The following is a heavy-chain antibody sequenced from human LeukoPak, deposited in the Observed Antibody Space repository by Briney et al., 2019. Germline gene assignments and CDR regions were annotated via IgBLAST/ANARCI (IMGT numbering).Heavy chain of an antibody. V-gene: IGHV3-7*05. J-gene: IGHJ5*02. Sequence: GGSLRLSCAAPRVTLSRHWMIWVRQAPGKGLEWVASIKQEGSEKYYVDSLRGRFTISRDNAKNSLYLQMNTLRAEDTAMYSCARDPGNHSGAWGQGTLVTVS. D-gene: IGHD6-19*01. CDR3: ARDPGNHSGA. CDR1: RVTLSRHW. CDR2: IKQEGSEK.